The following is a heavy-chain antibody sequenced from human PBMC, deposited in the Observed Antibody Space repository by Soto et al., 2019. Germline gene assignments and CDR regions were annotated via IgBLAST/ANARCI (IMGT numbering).Heavy chain of an antibody. CDR2: IYYSGST. CDR1: GGSISSYY. V-gene: IGHV4-59*08. J-gene: IGHJ6*03. Sequence: SETLSLTCTVSGGSISSYYWSWIRQPPGKGLEWIGYIYYSGSTNYNPSLKSRVTISVDTSKNQFSLKLSSVTAADTAVYYCARWMTGMELRYYYYYMDVWGKGTTVTVSS. CDR3: ARWMTGMELRYYYYYMDV. D-gene: IGHD1-7*01.